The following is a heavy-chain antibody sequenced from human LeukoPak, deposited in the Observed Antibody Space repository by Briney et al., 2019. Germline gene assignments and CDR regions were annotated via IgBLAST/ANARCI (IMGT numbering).Heavy chain of an antibody. CDR3: AKDLYGGYDIDY. V-gene: IGHV3-23*01. Sequence: GGSLRLSCEASGFTFSSYAMTWVRQAPGKGLQWVSTIRATAGTTYYADSVKGRFTISRDNSKNTLYLQMNSLRAEDTAIYYCAKDLYGGYDIDYWGQGTLVTVSS. D-gene: IGHD5-12*01. J-gene: IGHJ4*02. CDR2: IRATAGTT. CDR1: GFTFSSYA.